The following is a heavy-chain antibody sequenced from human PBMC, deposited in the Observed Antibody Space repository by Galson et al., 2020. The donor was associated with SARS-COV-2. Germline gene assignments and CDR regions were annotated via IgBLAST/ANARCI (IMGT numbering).Heavy chain of an antibody. J-gene: IGHJ2*01. CDR3: ARQGVNMIVLVTVPGWYFDL. D-gene: IGHD3-22*01. Sequence: SETLSLTCTVSGYSVSTTNYWGWVRQPPGRGLEWIGSVSPSGTTYYNPSLKSRVTISVDTSKNQFSLRLYSVTAADTALYYCARQGVNMIVLVTVPGWYFDLWGRGTLVTVSS. CDR1: GYSVSTTNY. V-gene: IGHV4-38-2*02. CDR2: VSPSGTT.